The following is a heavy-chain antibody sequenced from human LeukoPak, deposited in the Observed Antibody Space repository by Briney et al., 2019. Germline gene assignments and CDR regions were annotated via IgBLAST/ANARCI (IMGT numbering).Heavy chain of an antibody. CDR2: IYYSGST. V-gene: IGHV4-59*01. CDR1: GGSISSYY. D-gene: IGHD6-6*01. J-gene: IGHJ5*02. CDR3: ARDLSGGYSSSSAVFRFDP. Sequence: SETLSLTCTVSGGSISSYYWSWIRQPPGKGLEWIGYIYYSGSTNYNPSLKSRVTISVDTSKNQFSLKLSSVTAADTAVYYCARDLSGGYSSSSAVFRFDPWGQGTLVTVSS.